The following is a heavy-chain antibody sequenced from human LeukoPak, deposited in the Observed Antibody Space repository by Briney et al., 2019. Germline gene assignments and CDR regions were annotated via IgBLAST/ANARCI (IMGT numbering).Heavy chain of an antibody. D-gene: IGHD3-9*01. CDR3: ARPQYYDILTGYSYAFDI. CDR1: GYSISSGYY. Sequence: SETLSLTCTVSGYSISSGYYWGWIRQPPGKGLEWTGSIDHSGSTYYNPSLKSRVTISVDTSKNQFSLKLSSVTAADTAVYYCARPQYYDILTGYSYAFDIWGQGTTVTVSS. V-gene: IGHV4-38-2*02. J-gene: IGHJ3*02. CDR2: IDHSGST.